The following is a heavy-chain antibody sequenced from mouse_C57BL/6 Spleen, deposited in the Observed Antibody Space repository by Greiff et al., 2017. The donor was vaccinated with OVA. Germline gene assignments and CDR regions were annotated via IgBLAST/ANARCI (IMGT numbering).Heavy chain of an antibody. Sequence: VQLKESEGGLVQPGSSMKLSCTASGFTFSDYYMAWVRQVPEKGLEWVANINYDGSSTYYLDSLKSRFIISRDNAKNILYLQMSSLKSEDTATYYCARDDSDGYYPWYFDVWGTGTTVTVSS. CDR2: INYDGSST. CDR1: GFTFSDYY. J-gene: IGHJ1*03. CDR3: ARDDSDGYYPWYFDV. D-gene: IGHD2-3*01. V-gene: IGHV5-16*01.